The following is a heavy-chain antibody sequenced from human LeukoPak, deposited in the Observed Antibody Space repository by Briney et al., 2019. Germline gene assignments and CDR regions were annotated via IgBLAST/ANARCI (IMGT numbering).Heavy chain of an antibody. Sequence: PGGSLRLSCAASGFTFDDSAMHWVRQAPGKGLEWVSGISWNSGSIGYADSVKGRFTISRDNAKNSLYLQMNSLRAEDMALYYCAKDSSGYDSGAFDIWGQGTMVTVSS. CDR2: ISWNSGSI. CDR1: GFTFDDSA. D-gene: IGHD5-12*01. J-gene: IGHJ3*02. CDR3: AKDSSGYDSGAFDI. V-gene: IGHV3-9*03.